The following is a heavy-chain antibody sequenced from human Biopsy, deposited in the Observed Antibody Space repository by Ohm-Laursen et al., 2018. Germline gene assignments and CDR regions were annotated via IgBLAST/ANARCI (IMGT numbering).Heavy chain of an antibody. CDR3: ARESPLRLGVCGAIRCFKEVFGMDV. D-gene: IGHD2-21*01. Sequence: ASVKVSCKASGYNFGNYYINWVRKVPGQGLEWLGVINPVAEATMYAQKFQDRITMTRDTSTNTVYMDLTSLASEDTAVYYCARESPLRLGVCGAIRCFKEVFGMDVWGQGTTVIVSS. V-gene: IGHV1-46*01. CDR1: GYNFGNYY. CDR2: INPVAEAT. J-gene: IGHJ6*02.